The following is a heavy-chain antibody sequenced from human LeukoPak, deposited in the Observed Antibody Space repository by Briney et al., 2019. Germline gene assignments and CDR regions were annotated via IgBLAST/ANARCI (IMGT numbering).Heavy chain of an antibody. Sequence: SETLSLTCTVSGGSISSYSWSWIRQPPGKGLEWIGHVFYSGSTNYNPSLRSRVTLSVDTSKTPFSLKLTSGTAADTAVYYWARAGGYCSSTRCYNWFDPWGQGTLVTVSS. CDR2: VFYSGST. CDR3: ARAGGYCSSTRCYNWFDP. CDR1: GGSISSYS. V-gene: IGHV4-59*01. D-gene: IGHD2-2*01. J-gene: IGHJ5*02.